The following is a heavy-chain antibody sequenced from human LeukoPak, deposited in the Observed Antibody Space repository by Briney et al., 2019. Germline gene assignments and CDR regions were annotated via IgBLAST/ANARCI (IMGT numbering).Heavy chain of an antibody. CDR2: INHSGST. CDR1: GGSISSYY. J-gene: IGHJ6*03. Sequence: PSETLSLTCTVSGGSISSYYWSWIRQPPGKGLEWIGEINHSGSTNYNPSLKSRVTISVATSKNQFSLKLSCVTAADTAVYYCASGRYCSSTSCYSNGPGYYYMDVWGKGTTVTVSS. CDR3: ASGRYCSSTSCYSNGPGYYYMDV. V-gene: IGHV4-34*01. D-gene: IGHD2-2*01.